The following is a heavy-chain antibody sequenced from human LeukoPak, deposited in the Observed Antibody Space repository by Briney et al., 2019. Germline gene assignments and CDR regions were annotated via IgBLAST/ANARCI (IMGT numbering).Heavy chain of an antibody. CDR2: ISYDGSNK. J-gene: IGHJ4*02. V-gene: IGHV3-30-3*01. CDR3: ARDPRLRGTYYFDY. Sequence: PGGSLRLSCAASGFTFSSCAMHWVRQAPGKGLEWVAVISYDGSNKYYADSVKGRFTISRDNSKNTLYLQMNSLRAEDTAVYYCARDPRLRGTYYFDYWGQGTLVTVSS. D-gene: IGHD4-17*01. CDR1: GFTFSSCA.